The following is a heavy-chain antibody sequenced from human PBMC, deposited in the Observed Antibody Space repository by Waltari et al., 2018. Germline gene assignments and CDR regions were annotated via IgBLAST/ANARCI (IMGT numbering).Heavy chain of an antibody. V-gene: IGHV1-2*02. D-gene: IGHD3-16*01. CDR1: GYAFTSYY. J-gene: IGHJ4*02. CDR2: SHPNSGGT. Sequence: QVQLVQSGAEVRKPGASVKVSCKTSGYAFTSYYMHWVRQAPGQGLEWMGWSHPNSGGTNYEQKYQGRITMTRDTSISTVYMELSRLISNDTAVYYCARTYQSASYSDYWGQGTPVTVSS. CDR3: ARTYQSASYSDY.